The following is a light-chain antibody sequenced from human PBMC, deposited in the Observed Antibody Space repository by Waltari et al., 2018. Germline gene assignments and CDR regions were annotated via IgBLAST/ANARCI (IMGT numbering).Light chain of an antibody. Sequence: SYELTQPPSISVSPGQTARITCSGDALPTLYAYWYQQKPGQAPLLLLSKDIERPSGNLERFSGSNSGKTVTLTISGVQAEDEADYYCQSADSSGTYVFGLGTKVTVL. CDR3: QSADSSGTYV. CDR2: KDI. V-gene: IGLV3-25*03. CDR1: ALPTLY. J-gene: IGLJ1*01.